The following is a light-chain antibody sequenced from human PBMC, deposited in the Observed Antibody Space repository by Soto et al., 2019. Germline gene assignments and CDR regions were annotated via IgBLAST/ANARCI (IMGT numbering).Light chain of an antibody. CDR2: DNT. V-gene: IGLV1-40*01. Sequence: QSVLTQPPSVTGAPGQRVTISCTGSNSNIGADYGVHWYQQFPETPPKLLIYDNTNRPSGVPDRFSGSKSGTSASLAITGLQAEDEADYYCQSFDSSFIGLVFGGGTKLTVL. J-gene: IGLJ2*01. CDR1: NSNIGADYG. CDR3: QSFDSSFIGLV.